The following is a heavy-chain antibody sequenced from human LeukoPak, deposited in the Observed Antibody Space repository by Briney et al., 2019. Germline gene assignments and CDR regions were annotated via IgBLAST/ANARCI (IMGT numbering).Heavy chain of an antibody. D-gene: IGHD6-25*01. V-gene: IGHV4-34*01. CDR3: ARVPTSGWPSTDY. Sequence: SETLSLTCAVYGGPFSGHYWSWVRQPPGKGLEWIGEINDSGSINYNPSLTSRVTISVDTSKNQSSLKLSSVTAADTAVYHCARVPTSGWPSTDYWGQGTLVTVSS. CDR2: INDSGSI. CDR1: GGPFSGHY. J-gene: IGHJ4*02.